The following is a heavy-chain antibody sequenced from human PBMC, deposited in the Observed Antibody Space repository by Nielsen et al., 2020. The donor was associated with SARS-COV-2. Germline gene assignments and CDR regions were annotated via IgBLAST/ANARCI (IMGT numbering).Heavy chain of an antibody. V-gene: IGHV3-74*01. CDR1: GFTFSSYW. CDR3: ARGDRLVTQFDY. Sequence: GESLKISCTASGFTFSSYWMHWVRQAPGKGLAWVSRINSDGSSTSYADSVKGRFTISRDNAKNTLYLQMNSLRAEDTAAYYCARGDRLVTQFDYWGQGTLVTVSS. J-gene: IGHJ4*02. CDR2: INSDGSST. D-gene: IGHD3-9*01.